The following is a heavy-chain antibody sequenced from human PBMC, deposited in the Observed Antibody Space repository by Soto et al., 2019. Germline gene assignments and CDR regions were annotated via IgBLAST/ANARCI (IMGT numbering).Heavy chain of an antibody. CDR2: ISYDGSNK. CDR3: ARDIALDY. J-gene: IGHJ4*02. CDR1: GFTFSSYA. V-gene: IGHV3-30-3*01. D-gene: IGHD6-13*01. Sequence: GGSLRLSCAASGFTFSSYAMHWVRQAPGKGLEWVAVISYDGSNKYYADSVKGRFTISRDNSKNTLYLQMNSLRAEDTAVYYCARDIALDYWGQGTLVTVSS.